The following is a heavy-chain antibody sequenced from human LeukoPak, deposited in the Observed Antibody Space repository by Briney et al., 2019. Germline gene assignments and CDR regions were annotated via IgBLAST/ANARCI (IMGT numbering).Heavy chain of an antibody. J-gene: IGHJ4*02. V-gene: IGHV1-3*01. CDR3: ARDDCGDTCYPGGY. CDR1: GYIFTKYV. Sequence: ASVKVSCKAAGYIFTKYVVHWVRQAPGQRPEWMGWIKAGNGDTKYSQNFQDRLTITRDTSASTVYMELRNLTSEDTALYYCARDDCGDTCYPGGYWGQGTLVTVSS. CDR2: IKAGNGDT. D-gene: IGHD2-21*01.